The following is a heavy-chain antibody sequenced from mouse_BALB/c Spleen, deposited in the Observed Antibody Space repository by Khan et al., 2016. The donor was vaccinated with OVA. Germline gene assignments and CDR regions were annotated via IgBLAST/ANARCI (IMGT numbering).Heavy chain of an antibody. D-gene: IGHD2-4*01. V-gene: IGHV1-9*01. CDR3: ARSCDYARFAY. Sequence: VQLQQSGAELMKPGASVKISCKATGYTFSSYWIEWVKQRPGHGLEWIGEILPGSGSTNYNEKFKGKATFTADTSSNTAYMQLSSLTSEDSAVYYCARSCDYARFAYWGQGTLVTVSA. J-gene: IGHJ3*01. CDR1: GYTFSSYW. CDR2: ILPGSGST.